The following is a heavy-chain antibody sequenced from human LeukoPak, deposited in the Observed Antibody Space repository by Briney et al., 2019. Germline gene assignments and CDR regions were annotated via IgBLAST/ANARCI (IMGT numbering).Heavy chain of an antibody. J-gene: IGHJ4*02. CDR3: ARCVKARVVQSRCYYDS. CDR2: INDKGRT. Sequence: SETLSLACAVYGESLSGHYWSWIRQAPEKGLEWIGEINDKGRTNSNLSLESRATMSVDTSKNQFSLRLTSVTAADRAIYYCARCVKARVVQSRCYYDSWGQGILVTVSS. CDR1: GESLSGHY. D-gene: IGHD2-15*01. V-gene: IGHV4-34*04.